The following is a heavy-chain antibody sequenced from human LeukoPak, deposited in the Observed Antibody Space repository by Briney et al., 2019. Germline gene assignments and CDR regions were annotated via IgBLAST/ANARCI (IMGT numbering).Heavy chain of an antibody. V-gene: IGHV3-64*01. J-gene: IGHJ4*02. CDR1: GFTFSSFP. Sequence: PGGSLRLSCAASGFTFSSFPMHWVRQAPGKGLEYVSAISRNGDRTYYANSVKGRFTISRDNSKNTLYLQMGSLRTEDMAVYYCAGKDYGDYPLDYWGQGTLVTVSS. CDR2: ISRNGDRT. CDR3: AGKDYGDYPLDY. D-gene: IGHD4-17*01.